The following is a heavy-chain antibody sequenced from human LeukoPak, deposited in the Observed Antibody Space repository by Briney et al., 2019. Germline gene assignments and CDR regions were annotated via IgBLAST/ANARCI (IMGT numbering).Heavy chain of an antibody. Sequence: PGGSLRLSCAASGFTFSSYSMNWVRQAPGKGLEWVSSISSSSSYIYYADSVKGRFTISRDNAKSSLYLQMNSLRAEDTALYYCARSDLYSGSYYFDYWGQGTLVTVSS. CDR1: GFTFSSYS. J-gene: IGHJ4*02. CDR2: ISSSSSYI. CDR3: ARSDLYSGSYYFDY. V-gene: IGHV3-21*04. D-gene: IGHD1-26*01.